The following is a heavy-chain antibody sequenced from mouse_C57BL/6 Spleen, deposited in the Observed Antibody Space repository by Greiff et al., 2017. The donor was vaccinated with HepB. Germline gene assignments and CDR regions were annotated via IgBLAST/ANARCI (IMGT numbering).Heavy chain of an antibody. CDR1: GYAFTNYL. Sequence: VQLVESGAELVRPGTSVKVSCKASGYAFTNYLIEWVKQRPGQGLEWIGVINPGSGGTNYNEKFKGKATLTADKSSSTAYMQLSSLTSEDSAVYFCARGITTVYYFDYWGQGTTLTVSS. V-gene: IGHV1-54*01. D-gene: IGHD1-1*01. J-gene: IGHJ2*01. CDR3: ARGITTVYYFDY. CDR2: INPGSGGT.